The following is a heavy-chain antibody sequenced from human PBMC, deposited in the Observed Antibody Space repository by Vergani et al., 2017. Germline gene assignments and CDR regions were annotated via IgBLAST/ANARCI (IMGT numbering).Heavy chain of an antibody. V-gene: IGHV1-8*01. D-gene: IGHD5-18*01. CDR2: MNPNSGNT. J-gene: IGHJ4*02. CDR3: ARFRVDTAMVLSDY. CDR1: GYTFTSYD. Sequence: QVQLVQSGAEVKKPGASVKVSCKASGYTFTSYDINWVRQATGQGLEWMGWMNPNSGNTGYAQKFQGRVTMTRNTSISTAYMELSSLRSEDSAVYYCARFRVDTAMVLSDYWGQGTLVTVSS.